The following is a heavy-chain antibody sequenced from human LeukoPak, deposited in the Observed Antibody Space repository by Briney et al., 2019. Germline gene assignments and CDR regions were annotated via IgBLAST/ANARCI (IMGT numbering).Heavy chain of an antibody. CDR2: ISRSSSTL. D-gene: IGHD3-10*01. CDR1: GFTFSSYS. J-gene: IGHJ3*02. CDR3: ARDFLTGPNTGGAFDI. V-gene: IGHV3-48*01. Sequence: GGSLRLSCAASGFTFSSYSMNWVRQAPGKGLEWVSYISRSSSTLYYADSVRGRFTISRDNAENSLYLQMTSLRAEDTAVYFCARDFLTGPNTGGAFDIWGQGTMVTVSS.